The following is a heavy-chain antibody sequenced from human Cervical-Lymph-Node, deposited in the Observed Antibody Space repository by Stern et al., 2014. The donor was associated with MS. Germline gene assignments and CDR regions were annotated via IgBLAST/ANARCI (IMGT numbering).Heavy chain of an antibody. V-gene: IGHV3-30-3*01. CDR1: GFTFSSYA. J-gene: IGHJ4*02. CDR2: ISYDGSNK. D-gene: IGHD3-10*01. CDR3: ARWLNSGVGSMVRGVNPRPTLPYYFDY. Sequence: VQLVESGGGVVQPGRSLRLSCAASGFTFSSYAMHWVRQAPGKGLEWVAVISYDGSNKYYADSVKGRFTISRDNSKNTLYLQMNSLRAEDTAVYYCARWLNSGVGSMVRGVNPRPTLPYYFDYWGQGTLVTVSS.